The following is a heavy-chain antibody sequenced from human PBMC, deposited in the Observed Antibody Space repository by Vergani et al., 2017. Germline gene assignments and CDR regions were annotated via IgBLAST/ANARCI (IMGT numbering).Heavy chain of an antibody. Sequence: QVHLVESGGGVVQPGRSLRLSCVVSGFTSSYYGMHWVRRAPGKGPEGWAVISYDGTQKSYAAYVKGRFTIARDKSKSTLSLQRNSLRPEDTAVYYCATKSCGTPGCQIGYFREWGQGTLVTVSS. D-gene: IGHD1-1*01. CDR1: GFTSSYYG. V-gene: IGHV3-30*03. J-gene: IGHJ1*01. CDR2: ISYDGTQK. CDR3: ATKSCGTPGCQIGYFRE.